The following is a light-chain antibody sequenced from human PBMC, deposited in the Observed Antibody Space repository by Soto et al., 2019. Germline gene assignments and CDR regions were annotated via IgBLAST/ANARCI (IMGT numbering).Light chain of an antibody. CDR1: QSVFYSSSNKNY. J-gene: IGKJ2*01. Sequence: DIVMTQSPNSLAVSLGERATINCKASQSVFYSSSNKNYLSWYQQKPGQPPRLLIYCASTRDFGVPDRFSGSGSGTDFTLTISSLQAEDVAVYYCQQFYSSPYTFGQGTKLEVK. CDR3: QQFYSSPYT. CDR2: CAS. V-gene: IGKV4-1*01.